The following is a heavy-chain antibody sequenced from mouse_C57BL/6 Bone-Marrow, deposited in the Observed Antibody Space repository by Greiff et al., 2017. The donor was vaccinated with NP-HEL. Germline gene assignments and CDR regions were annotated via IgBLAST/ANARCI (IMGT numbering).Heavy chain of an antibody. Sequence: VPLVASVPCLVAPSQRLSITCPFSGFSFPRYGVDCVRPSPGPGLEWLGVIWGVGSTNYNSALKSRLSISKDNSKSQVFLKMNSLQTDDTAMYYCASDDDAMDYWGQGTSVTVSS. CDR2: IWGVGST. CDR1: GFSFPRYG. V-gene: IGHV2-6*01. J-gene: IGHJ4*01. CDR3: ASDDDAMDY.